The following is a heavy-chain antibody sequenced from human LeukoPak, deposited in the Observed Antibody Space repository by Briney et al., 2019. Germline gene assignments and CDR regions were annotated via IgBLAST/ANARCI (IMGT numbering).Heavy chain of an antibody. CDR3: TRSLPCRGYSPHDCCAFDI. CDR1: GFSFSSFD. CDR2: IGTAGDS. D-gene: IGHD5-12*01. J-gene: IGHJ3*02. V-gene: IGHV3-13*01. Sequence: HPGGSLRLSCAASGFSFSSFDMHWVRQATGKGLEWVSVIGTAGDSYYPGSVKGRFTISREIAKNSLYLQMNSLRAGDTAVYYCTRSLPCRGYSPHDCCAFDIWGQGTMVTVSS.